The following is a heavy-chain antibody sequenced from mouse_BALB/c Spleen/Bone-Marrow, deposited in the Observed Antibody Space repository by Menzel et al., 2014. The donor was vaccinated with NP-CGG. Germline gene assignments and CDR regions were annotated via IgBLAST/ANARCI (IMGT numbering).Heavy chain of an antibody. CDR3: ARSMIIYFAMDY. J-gene: IGHJ4*01. CDR1: GYTFTSYT. V-gene: IGHV1-4*01. Sequence: QVQLQQSGAELARPGASLKMSRRTSGYTFTSYTVHWIKQRPGQGLEWIGYINPSSNYTNYNQKFKDKATLTADKSSNTAYMQLSSLTSEDSAVYYCARSMIIYFAMDYWGQGTSVTVSS. D-gene: IGHD2-3*01. CDR2: INPSSNYT.